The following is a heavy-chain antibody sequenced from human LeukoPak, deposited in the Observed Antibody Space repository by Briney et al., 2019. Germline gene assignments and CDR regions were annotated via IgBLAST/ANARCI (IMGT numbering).Heavy chain of an antibody. V-gene: IGHV3-74*01. D-gene: IGHD3-10*01. CDR1: GFTFSSYW. CDR3: ATTMVRGVINEGDYFDY. CDR2: INSDGSST. J-gene: IGHJ4*02. Sequence: PGGSLRPSCAASGFTFSSYWMHWVRQAPGKGLVWVSRINSDGSSTSYADSVKGRFTISRDNAKNTLYLQMNSLRAEDTAVYYCATTMVRGVINEGDYFDYWGQGTLVTVSS.